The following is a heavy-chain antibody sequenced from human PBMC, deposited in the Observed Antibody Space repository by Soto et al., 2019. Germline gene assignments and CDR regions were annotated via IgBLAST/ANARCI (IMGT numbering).Heavy chain of an antibody. CDR3: ASMYSSSLWGGY. D-gene: IGHD6-6*01. Sequence: LSETLSLTCTVSGGSISSSSYYWGWIRQPPGKGLEWIGSIYYSGSTYYNPSLKSRVTISVDTSKNQFSLKLSSVTAADTAVYYCASMYSSSLWGGYWGQGTLVTVSS. J-gene: IGHJ4*02. CDR1: GGSISSSSYY. CDR2: IYYSGST. V-gene: IGHV4-39*01.